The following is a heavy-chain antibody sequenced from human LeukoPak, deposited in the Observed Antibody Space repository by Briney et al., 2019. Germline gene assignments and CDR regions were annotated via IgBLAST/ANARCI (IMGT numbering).Heavy chain of an antibody. CDR1: GGSFSGYY. V-gene: IGHV4-34*01. J-gene: IGHJ4*02. CDR3: ARGQQYYHDSSGYWVFDY. CDR2: INHSGST. D-gene: IGHD3-22*01. Sequence: SETLSLTCAVYGGSFSGYYWNWIRQPPGKGLEWIGEINHSGSTNYNPSLKSRVTISVDTSKNQFSLKLSPVTAADTAVYSCARGQQYYHDSSGYWVFDYWGQGTLVTVSS.